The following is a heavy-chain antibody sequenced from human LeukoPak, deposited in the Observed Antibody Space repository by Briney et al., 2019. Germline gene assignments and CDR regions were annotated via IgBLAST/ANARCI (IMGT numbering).Heavy chain of an antibody. CDR1: GFTFSDYY. D-gene: IGHD3-22*01. CDR2: ISSSGSTI. Sequence: GGSLRLSCAASGFTFSDYYMSWIRQAPGKGLEWVSYISSSGSTIYYADSVKGRFTISRDNAKNSLHLQMNSLRAEDTAVYYCARDRLYYYDSSGYYSPYYYGMDVWGQGTTVTVSS. CDR3: ARDRLYYYDSSGYYSPYYYGMDV. V-gene: IGHV3-11*01. J-gene: IGHJ6*02.